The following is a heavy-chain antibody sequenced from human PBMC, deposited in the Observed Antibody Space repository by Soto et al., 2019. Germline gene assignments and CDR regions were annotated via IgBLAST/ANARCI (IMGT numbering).Heavy chain of an antibody. CDR1: GGSFSGYY. J-gene: IGHJ4*02. Sequence: PSETLSLTCAVYGGSFSGYYWSWIRQPPGKGLEWIGEINHSGSTNYNPSLKSRVTISVDTSKNQFSLKLSSVTAADTAVYYCAIVAYSYGTPDYWGQGTLVTVSS. D-gene: IGHD3-10*01. CDR2: INHSGST. V-gene: IGHV4-34*01. CDR3: AIVAYSYGTPDY.